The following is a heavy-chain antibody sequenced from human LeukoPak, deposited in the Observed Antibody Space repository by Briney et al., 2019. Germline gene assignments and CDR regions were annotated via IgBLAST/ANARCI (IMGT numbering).Heavy chain of an antibody. CDR1: GGSIRSSNYD. D-gene: IGHD3-10*01. CDR3: ARNRYYYGSGNYGVPNWYDP. J-gene: IGHJ5*02. CDR2: IYYSGTT. V-gene: IGHV4-39*01. Sequence: PSETLSLTCTVSGGSIRSSNYDWGWLRHPPGKGREWIAIIYYSGTTYYNPSLKSRVTITVDTSKNQFPLKLNSVTAADTAVYYCARNRYYYGSGNYGVPNWYDPWGQGTLVTVSS.